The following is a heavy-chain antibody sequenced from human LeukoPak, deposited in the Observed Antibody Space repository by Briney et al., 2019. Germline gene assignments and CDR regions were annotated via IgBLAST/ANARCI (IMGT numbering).Heavy chain of an antibody. CDR1: GDSISSGSYY. J-gene: IGHJ4*02. V-gene: IGHV4-61*02. CDR3: ARDQGSGSYEGY. Sequence: PSETLSLTCTVSGDSISSGSYYWSRIRQPAGKGLEWIGRIYTSGSTNYNPSLKSRVTISVDTSKNQFSLKLSSVTAADAAVYYCARDQGSGSYEGYWGQGTLVTVSS. D-gene: IGHD1-26*01. CDR2: IYTSGST.